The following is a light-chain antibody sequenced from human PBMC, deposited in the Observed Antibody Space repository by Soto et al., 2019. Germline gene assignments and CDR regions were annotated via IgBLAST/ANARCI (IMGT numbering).Light chain of an antibody. J-gene: IGLJ1*01. CDR2: EGS. V-gene: IGLV2-23*01. CDR1: TSDVGSYNS. Sequence: QSARTQPASVSGSPGRRLATSGTGPTSDVGSYNSVSWYQQHPGKAPKLMIYEGSKRPSGVSDRFSGSKSGNTASLTISGLQAEDEADYYCCSYAGNPYVFGTGTKVTVL. CDR3: CSYAGNPYV.